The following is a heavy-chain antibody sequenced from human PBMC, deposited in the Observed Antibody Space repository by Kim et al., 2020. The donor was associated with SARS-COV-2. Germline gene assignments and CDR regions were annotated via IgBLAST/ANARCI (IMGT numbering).Heavy chain of an antibody. D-gene: IGHD5-12*01. Sequence: GGSLRLSCAASGFTVSSNYMSWVRQAPGKGLEWVSVIYSGGSTYYADSVKGRFTISRDNSKNTLYLQMNSLRAEDTAVYYCARVLFGGGYDYMFDYWGQGTLVTVSS. J-gene: IGHJ4*02. CDR3: ARVLFGGGYDYMFDY. V-gene: IGHV3-53*01. CDR2: IYSGGST. CDR1: GFTVSSNY.